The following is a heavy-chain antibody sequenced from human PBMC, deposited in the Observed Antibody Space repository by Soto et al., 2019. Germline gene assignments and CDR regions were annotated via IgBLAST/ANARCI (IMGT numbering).Heavy chain of an antibody. D-gene: IGHD4-17*01. Sequence: ASVKVSCKASGYTFTSYGISWVRQAPGQGLEWMGWISAYNGKTNYAQKLQGRVTMTTDTSTSTAYMELRSLRSDDTAVYYCAREREGCYGDYFDYWGQGTLVTVSS. V-gene: IGHV1-18*01. J-gene: IGHJ4*02. CDR3: AREREGCYGDYFDY. CDR1: GYTFTSYG. CDR2: ISAYNGKT.